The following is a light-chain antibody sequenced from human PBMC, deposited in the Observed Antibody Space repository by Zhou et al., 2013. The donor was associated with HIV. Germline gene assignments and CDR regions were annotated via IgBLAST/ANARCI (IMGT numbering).Light chain of an antibody. Sequence: PGERVTVSCRASQTVSSNLAWYQQKPGLAPRLLIYDASKRATGVPDRFSGSGSGTDFTLTIRRLEPEDFAVYYCQQYGSSPYTFGQGTKLDIK. J-gene: IGKJ2*01. CDR2: DAS. V-gene: IGKV3D-20*01. CDR3: QQYGSSPYT. CDR1: QTVSSN.